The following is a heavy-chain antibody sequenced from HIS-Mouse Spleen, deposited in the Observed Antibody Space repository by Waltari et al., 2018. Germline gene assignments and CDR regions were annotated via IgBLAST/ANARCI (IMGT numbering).Heavy chain of an antibody. CDR2: IYYSGST. CDR1: SGSLSSSSYY. D-gene: IGHD6-13*01. V-gene: IGHV4-39*07. CDR3: AREIPYSSSWYDWYFDL. Sequence: QLQLQESGPGLVKPSETLSLTCTVSSGSLSSSSYYWCWIRQPPGKGLEWIGSIYYSGSTYYNPSLKSRVTISVDTSKNQFSLKLSSVTAADTAVYYCAREIPYSSSWYDWYFDLWGRGTLVTVSS. J-gene: IGHJ2*01.